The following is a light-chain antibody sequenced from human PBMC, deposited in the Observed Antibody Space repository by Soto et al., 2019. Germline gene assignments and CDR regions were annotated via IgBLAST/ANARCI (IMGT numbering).Light chain of an antibody. CDR2: GAS. V-gene: IGKV3-20*01. CDR1: QSVSSSY. Sequence: DIVLTQSPVTLSLSRGQRATLSRRASQSVSSSYLAWYQQKPGQPPRLLIYGASSRATGIPDRFSGSGSGTDFTLTISRLEPEDFAVFYCQHYDSLPITFGQGTRLEIK. J-gene: IGKJ5*01. CDR3: QHYDSLPIT.